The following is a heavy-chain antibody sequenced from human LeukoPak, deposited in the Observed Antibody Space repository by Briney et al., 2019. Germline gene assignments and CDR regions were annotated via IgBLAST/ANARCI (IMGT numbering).Heavy chain of an antibody. D-gene: IGHD3-10*01. V-gene: IGHV3-48*04. CDR2: IHSSSETI. CDR1: GFSISLYT. J-gene: IGHJ3*02. CDR3: ARVRSDAFDI. Sequence: GGSLRLSCEASGFSISLYTMNWVRQAPGKGLEWVSYIHSSSETIYYGDSVKGRFTISRDNGKNSLYLQMNSLRAEDTAVYYCARVRSDAFDIWGQGTMVTVSS.